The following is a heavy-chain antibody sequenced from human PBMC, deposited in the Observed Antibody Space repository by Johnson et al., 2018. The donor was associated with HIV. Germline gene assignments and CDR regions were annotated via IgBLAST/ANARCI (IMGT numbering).Heavy chain of an antibody. CDR2: IKQDGSEK. V-gene: IGHV3-7*02. Sequence: VESGGGVVQPGRSLRLSCATSGFTFSDYWMSWVRQAPGKGLEWVANIKQDGSEKYYVDSVKGRFTISRDNSKNTLYLQMNSLRADDKAVYYCATNTVVRGIIITYHSFDIWGQGTMVTVSS. CDR3: ATNTVVRGIIITYHSFDI. D-gene: IGHD3-10*01. J-gene: IGHJ3*02. CDR1: GFTFSDYW.